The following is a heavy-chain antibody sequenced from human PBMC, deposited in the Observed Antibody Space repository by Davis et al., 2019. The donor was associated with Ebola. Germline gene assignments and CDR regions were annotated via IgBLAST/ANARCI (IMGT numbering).Heavy chain of an antibody. CDR3: ARCGGGYDFWSGYYKVYYYYYGMDV. D-gene: IGHD3-3*01. CDR2: ISSSSSYI. J-gene: IGHJ6*02. V-gene: IGHV3-21*01. CDR1: GFTFSSYS. Sequence: PGGSLRLSCAASGFTFSSYSMNWVRQAPGKGLEWVSSISSSSSYIYYADSVKGRFTISRDNAKNSLYLQMNSLRAEDTAVYYCARCGGGYDFWSGYYKVYYYYYGMDVWGQGTTVTVSS.